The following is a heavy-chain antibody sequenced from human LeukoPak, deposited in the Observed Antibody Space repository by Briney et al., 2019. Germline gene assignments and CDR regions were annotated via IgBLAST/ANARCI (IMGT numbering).Heavy chain of an antibody. Sequence: GGSLRLSCAASGFTFSDYYMSWIPQASGKGWEGVSYISSSCSTIYYADSVKGRFTISRDNAKNSLYLQMNSLRAEDTAVYYCARDRRGYSYGSYYFDYWGQGTLVTVSS. CDR2: ISSSCSTI. CDR1: GFTFSDYY. V-gene: IGHV3-11*01. CDR3: ARDRRGYSYGSYYFDY. D-gene: IGHD5-18*01. J-gene: IGHJ4*02.